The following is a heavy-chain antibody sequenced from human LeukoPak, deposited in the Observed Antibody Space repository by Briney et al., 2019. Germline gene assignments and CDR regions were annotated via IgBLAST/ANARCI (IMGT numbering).Heavy chain of an antibody. V-gene: IGHV3-7*01. CDR1: GLTFSTSG. CDR2: LNPDGNKK. Sequence: GGSRRLSCPAPGLTFSTSGMDWFRQAPGKGRKWGATLNPDGNKKYSADSVKGRFTISRDNSKNTLYLQMNSLRAEDTAVYYCARDSDSSGWYFNPEYYFDYWGQGTLVTVSS. J-gene: IGHJ4*02. CDR3: ARDSDSSGWYFNPEYYFDY. D-gene: IGHD6-19*01.